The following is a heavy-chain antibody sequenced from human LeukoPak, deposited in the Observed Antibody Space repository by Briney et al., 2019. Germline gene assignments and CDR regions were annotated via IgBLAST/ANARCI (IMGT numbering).Heavy chain of an antibody. J-gene: IGHJ4*02. CDR3: ARSNWNDAFFDY. Sequence: GGSLRLSCAASGFTFSSYAMHWVRQAPGKGLEWVAVISYDGSNKYYADSVKGRFTISRDNSKNTLYLQMNSLRAEDTAVYYCARSNWNDAFFDYWGQGTLVTVSS. CDR1: GFTFSSYA. D-gene: IGHD1-1*01. V-gene: IGHV3-30*04. CDR2: ISYDGSNK.